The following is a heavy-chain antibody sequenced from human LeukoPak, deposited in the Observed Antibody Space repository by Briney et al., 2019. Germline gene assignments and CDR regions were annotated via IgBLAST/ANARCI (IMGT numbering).Heavy chain of an antibody. V-gene: IGHV3-33*01. CDR3: TGDFCSSPGCYDY. CDR1: GFPFSSYR. J-gene: IGHJ4*02. CDR2: IWFWARNK. Sequence: GALTLSCAASGFPFSSYRMLWLRQAPGEGVEGVGGIWFWARNKHYADSVKGRFTISRDNSKNALYLQMGSLRADDTAVYYCTGDFCSSPGCYDYWGQGTLVTVSS. D-gene: IGHD2-2*01.